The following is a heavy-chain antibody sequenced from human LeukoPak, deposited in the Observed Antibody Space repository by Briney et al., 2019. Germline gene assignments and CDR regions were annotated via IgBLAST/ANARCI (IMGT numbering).Heavy chain of an antibody. D-gene: IGHD3-9*01. CDR3: ARGVSHRNFDWLFY. V-gene: IGHV4-34*01. Sequence: SETLFLTCAVYGGSFSGYYWSWIRQPPGKGLEWIGEINDSGSTHYNTSLNSRVTISVDTSKNQIYLKLSSVTAADTAIYYCARGVSHRNFDWLFYWGQGTLVTVSS. J-gene: IGHJ4*02. CDR2: INDSGST. CDR1: GGSFSGYY.